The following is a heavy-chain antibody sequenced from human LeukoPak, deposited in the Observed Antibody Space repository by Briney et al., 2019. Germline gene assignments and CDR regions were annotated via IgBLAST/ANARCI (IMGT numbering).Heavy chain of an antibody. D-gene: IGHD4-17*01. J-gene: IGHJ5*02. V-gene: IGHV3-23*01. CDR3: TKDPNGNYVGAFDP. CDR1: GLTFSSYV. Sequence: QTGGSVTLFYAASGLTFSSYVMTLVRQASGEGVGVVSAISGSGDTTYYTDSVKGRFTISRDNSQNILYLQMNSLRVEDTAVYYCTKDPNGNYVGAFDPWGQGTLVTVSS. CDR2: ISGSGDTT.